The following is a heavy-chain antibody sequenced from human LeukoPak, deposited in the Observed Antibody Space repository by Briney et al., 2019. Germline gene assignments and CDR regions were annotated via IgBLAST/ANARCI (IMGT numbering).Heavy chain of an antibody. Sequence: GGSLRLSCAASGFSVRSNYMSWVRQAPGKGLERVSIIYGGGSTYYADSVKGRFTISRDNSKNTLHLQMNSLRAEDTAIYYCAKQAYDSPRTDFDYWGQGTLVTVSS. CDR2: IYGGGST. CDR1: GFSVRSNY. V-gene: IGHV3-66*04. J-gene: IGHJ4*02. CDR3: AKQAYDSPRTDFDY. D-gene: IGHD3-22*01.